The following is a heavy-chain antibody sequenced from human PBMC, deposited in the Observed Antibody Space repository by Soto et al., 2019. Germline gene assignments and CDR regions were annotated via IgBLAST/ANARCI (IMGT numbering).Heavy chain of an antibody. CDR1: GVTFSSET. CDR3: ATELGENPASPFDA. J-gene: IGHJ4*02. V-gene: IGHV1-69*01. D-gene: IGHD3-10*01. Sequence: QVQLVQSGADVKKPGSSVKVSCQASGVTFSSETLGWVRQAPGQGLGWVGGIIPLFGTASYAQKFQGRVTITADESTSTVYMELSGLRSDDTAVYFCATELGENPASPFDAWGQGTLVTVSS. CDR2: IIPLFGTA.